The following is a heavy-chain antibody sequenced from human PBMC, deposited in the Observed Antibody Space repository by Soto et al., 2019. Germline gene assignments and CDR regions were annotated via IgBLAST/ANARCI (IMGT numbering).Heavy chain of an antibody. J-gene: IGHJ6*02. CDR2: IWYDGSNK. CDR1: GFTFSSYG. CDR3: ASSLHSGWQNPYYYYGMDV. D-gene: IGHD6-19*01. Sequence: QVQLVESGGGVVQPGRSLRLSCAASGFTFSSYGMHWVRQAPGKGLEWVAVIWYDGSNKYYADSVKGRFTISRDNSKNTLYLQMNSLRAEDTAVYYCASSLHSGWQNPYYYYGMDVWGQGTTVTVSS. V-gene: IGHV3-33*01.